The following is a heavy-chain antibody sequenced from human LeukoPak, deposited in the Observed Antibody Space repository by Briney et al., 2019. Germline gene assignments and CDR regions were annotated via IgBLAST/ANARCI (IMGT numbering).Heavy chain of an antibody. CDR3: AKGRYCSSTGCHYFFDN. V-gene: IGHV3-23*01. CDR2: ISGSGDST. CDR1: GFTFSSHA. D-gene: IGHD2-2*01. Sequence: GGSLRLSCTASGFTFSSHAMSWVRQAPGPGLDWFSAISGSGDSTYRADSVRGRFNISRDNSKNTLYLQMNSLRAEDTAVYYCAKGRYCSSTGCHYFFDNWGQGTLVTVSS. J-gene: IGHJ4*02.